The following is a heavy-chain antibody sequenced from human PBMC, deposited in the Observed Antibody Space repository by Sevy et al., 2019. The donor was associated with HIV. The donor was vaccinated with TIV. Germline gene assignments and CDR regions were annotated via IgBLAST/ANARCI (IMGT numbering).Heavy chain of an antibody. V-gene: IGHV3-30*02. Sequence: GGSLRLSCAASRFTFSSYGMHWVRQAPGKGLEWVAFILYDGSNKYYADSVKGRFTISRDNCKNTLYLQMNSLRAEDTAVYYCAKDRGPRYCSSTSCYAWGMDVWGHGTTVTVSS. J-gene: IGHJ6*02. CDR2: ILYDGSNK. D-gene: IGHD2-2*01. CDR3: AKDRGPRYCSSTSCYAWGMDV. CDR1: RFTFSSYG.